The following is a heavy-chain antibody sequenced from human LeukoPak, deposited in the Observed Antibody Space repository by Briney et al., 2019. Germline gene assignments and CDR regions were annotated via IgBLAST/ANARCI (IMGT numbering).Heavy chain of an antibody. D-gene: IGHD1-7*01. CDR1: GGSISSGGYS. Sequence: SETLSLTCAVSGGSISSGGYSWSCIRQPPGKGLEWIGYIYHSGSTYYNPSLKSRVTISVDRSKNQFSLKLSSVTAADTAVYYCARGSNSRGYWCFDLWGRGTLVTVSS. V-gene: IGHV4-30-2*01. J-gene: IGHJ2*01. CDR2: IYHSGST. CDR3: ARGSNSRGYWCFDL.